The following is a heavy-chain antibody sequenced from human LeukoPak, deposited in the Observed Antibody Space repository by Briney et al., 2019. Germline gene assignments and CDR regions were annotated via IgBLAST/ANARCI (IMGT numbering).Heavy chain of an antibody. CDR3: ARADLRGGNPFDAFDI. CDR1: GGSIKSYY. CDR2: ISDNGRT. J-gene: IGHJ3*02. V-gene: IGHV4-59*08. Sequence: SETLSLTCSVSGGSIKSYYWNWLRQPPGKGLEWIGYISDNGRTNYNPSLESRATISLDTSKNQFFLKLRSLTAPDTAIYYCARADLRGGNPFDAFDIWGQGTMVAVSS. D-gene: IGHD2-15*01.